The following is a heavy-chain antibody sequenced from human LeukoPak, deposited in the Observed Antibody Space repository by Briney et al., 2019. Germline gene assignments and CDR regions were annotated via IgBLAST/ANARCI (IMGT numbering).Heavy chain of an antibody. CDR3: ARSSYFDY. D-gene: IGHD6-6*01. J-gene: IGHJ4*02. CDR1: GFTFNNYW. Sequence: GGSLRLSCAASGFTFNNYWMSWVRQAPGKGLEWVANIKQDGSEKYFADSLKGRFTISRDNAKNSLYLQMNSLRAEDTAVYYCARSSYFDYWGQGTLVAVSS. CDR2: IKQDGSEK. V-gene: IGHV3-7*04.